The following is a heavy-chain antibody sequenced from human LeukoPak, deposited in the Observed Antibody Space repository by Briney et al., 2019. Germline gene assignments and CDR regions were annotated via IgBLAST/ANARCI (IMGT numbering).Heavy chain of an antibody. J-gene: IGHJ1*01. CDR3: ASIAEGYLQTEHYFHY. CDR1: GFSFSNYA. D-gene: IGHD5-18*01. CDR2: ISYDGGNK. Sequence: GGSLRLSCAASGFSFSNYAMHWVRQAPGKGLEWVAIISYDGGNKYYADSVKGRFTISRDNSQNTLYLQMNSLRAEDTAVYYCASIAEGYLQTEHYFHYWGQGTLVTVSS. V-gene: IGHV3-30*04.